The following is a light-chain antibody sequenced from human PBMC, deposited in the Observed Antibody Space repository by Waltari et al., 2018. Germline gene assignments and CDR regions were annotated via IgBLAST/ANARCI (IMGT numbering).Light chain of an antibody. CDR3: QTGGHGTWV. V-gene: IGLV4-69*01. Sequence: QLVLTQSPSASASLGASGKLTCTLSRGHSSNVIAWHQQQPEKGPRFLMKVNSDGSHRKGDEIPDRFSGSSSGAERYLIISSLQSEDEADSFCQTGGHGTWVFGGGTKLTVL. CDR2: VNSDGSH. CDR1: RGHSSNV. J-gene: IGLJ3*02.